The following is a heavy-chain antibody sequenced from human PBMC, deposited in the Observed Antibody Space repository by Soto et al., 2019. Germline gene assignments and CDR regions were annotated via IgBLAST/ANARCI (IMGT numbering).Heavy chain of an antibody. V-gene: IGHV3-74*01. CDR2: INSDGSST. D-gene: IGHD1-26*01. Sequence: GGSLRLSCAASGFTFSSYWMHWVRQAPGKGLVWVSRINSDGSSTSYADSVKGRFTISRDNAKNTLYLQMNSLRAEDTAVYYCAREGLLPYYYYYMDVWGKGTTVTVSS. CDR3: AREGLLPYYYYYMDV. CDR1: GFTFSSYW. J-gene: IGHJ6*03.